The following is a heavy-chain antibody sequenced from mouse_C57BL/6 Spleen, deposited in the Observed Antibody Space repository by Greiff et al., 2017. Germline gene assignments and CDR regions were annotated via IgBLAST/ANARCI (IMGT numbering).Heavy chain of an antibody. J-gene: IGHJ1*03. CDR1: GYTFTSYW. Sequence: QVQLQQPGAELVRPGSSVKLSCKASGYTFTSYWMHWVKQRPIQGLEWIGNIDPSDSETHYNQKFKDKATLTVDKSSSTAYMQLSSLTSEDSAVYYCARNPLITTVVEGYFDVWGTGTTVTVSS. D-gene: IGHD1-1*01. CDR2: IDPSDSET. V-gene: IGHV1-52*01. CDR3: ARNPLITTVVEGYFDV.